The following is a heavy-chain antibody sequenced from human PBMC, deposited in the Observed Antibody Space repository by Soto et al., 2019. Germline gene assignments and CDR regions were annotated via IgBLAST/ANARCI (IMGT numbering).Heavy chain of an antibody. V-gene: IGHV4-59*01. CDR3: ARIPVDTYMIYWSDP. CDR2: MHHTQGT. CDR1: GASISSYY. J-gene: IGHJ5*02. D-gene: IGHD3-16*01. Sequence: ETLSLTCSVSGASISSYYWTWIRQPPGGGLEWIGYMHHTQGTNDNPSLRGRVHMSIDTSMNQFSLKLNSVTAADTAVYYCARIPVDTYMIYWSDPWGQGTQVTVSS.